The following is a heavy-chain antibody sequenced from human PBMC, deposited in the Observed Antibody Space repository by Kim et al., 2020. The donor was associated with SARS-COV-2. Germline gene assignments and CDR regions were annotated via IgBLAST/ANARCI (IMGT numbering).Heavy chain of an antibody. V-gene: IGHV3-74*01. J-gene: IGHJ6*02. CDR1: GFTFSSYW. CDR2: INSDGSST. D-gene: IGHD3-9*01. CDR3: AREFDDILTGDYYGMDV. Sequence: GGSLRLSCAASGFTFSSYWMHWVRQAPGKGLVWVSRINSDGSSTSYADSVKGRFTISRDNAKNTLYLQMNSLRAEDTAVYYCAREFDDILTGDYYGMDVWGQGTTVTVSS.